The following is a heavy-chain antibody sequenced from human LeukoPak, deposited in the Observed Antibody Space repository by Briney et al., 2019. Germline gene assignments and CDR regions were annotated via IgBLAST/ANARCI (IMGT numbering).Heavy chain of an antibody. CDR2: INSDGSAT. Sequence: GGSLRLSCAASGFPFSSYWMHWVRQVPGKGLQWVSRINSDGSATIYADSVRGRFTISRDNAKNTPYLQMSGLRVEDTAVYHCASDSPYYGMDVWGQGTTVTVSS. CDR3: ASDSPYYGMDV. J-gene: IGHJ6*02. CDR1: GFPFSSYW. V-gene: IGHV3-74*01.